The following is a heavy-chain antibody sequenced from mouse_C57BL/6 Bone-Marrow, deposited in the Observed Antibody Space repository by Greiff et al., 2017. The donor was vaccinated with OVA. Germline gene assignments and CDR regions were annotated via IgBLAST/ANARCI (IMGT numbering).Heavy chain of an antibody. J-gene: IGHJ3*01. Sequence: EVQLMESGGDLVKPGGSLKLSCAASGFTFSSYGMSWVRQTPDKRLEWVATISSGGSYTYYPDSVKGRFTISRDNAKNTLYLQMSSLKSEDTAMYYCASPSYYYGSSYDAYWGQGTLVTVSA. CDR2: ISSGGSYT. CDR1: GFTFSSYG. CDR3: ASPSYYYGSSYDAY. V-gene: IGHV5-6*01. D-gene: IGHD1-1*01.